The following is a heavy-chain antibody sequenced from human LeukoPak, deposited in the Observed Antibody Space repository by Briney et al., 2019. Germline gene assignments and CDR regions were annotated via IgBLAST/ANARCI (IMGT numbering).Heavy chain of an antibody. D-gene: IGHD1-26*01. J-gene: IGHJ1*01. CDR3: ARSYSGSFLY. Sequence: PSETLSLTCTVSGYSISNGYYWGWIRQPPGKGLEFIGSVYHCCNTYYKASLKRRVTISLDTSKNQFSLRLSSVTAADTAVYYCARSYSGSFLYWGQGSLVTVSS. CDR1: GYSISNGYY. V-gene: IGHV4-38-2*02. CDR2: VYHCCNT.